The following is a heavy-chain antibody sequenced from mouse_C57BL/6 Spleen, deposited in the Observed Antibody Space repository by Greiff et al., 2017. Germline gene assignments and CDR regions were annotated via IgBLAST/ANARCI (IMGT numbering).Heavy chain of an antibody. CDR1: GFSLTSYG. CDR3: ARTKKTDWYFDV. J-gene: IGHJ1*03. D-gene: IGHD4-1*01. Sequence: VKLMESGPGLVAPSQSLSITCTVSGFSLTSYGVSWVRQPPGKGLEWLGVLWGDGSTNYHSALISRLGISTDNSKSQVYLKLNSLQTDDTATYYCARTKKTDWYFDVWGTGTTVTVSS. CDR2: LWGDGST. V-gene: IGHV2-3*01.